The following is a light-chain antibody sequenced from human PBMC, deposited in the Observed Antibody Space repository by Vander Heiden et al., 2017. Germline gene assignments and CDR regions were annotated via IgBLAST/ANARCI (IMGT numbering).Light chain of an antibody. J-gene: IGKJ1*01. CDR2: GVS. V-gene: IGKV3-20*01. CDR3: QQNDRFPWT. Sequence: EIVLTQSPGTLSLSPGERATLSCRASQSVSSRYLVWYQRKPGQAPRLLIYGVSRRATGIPDRFSASGSGTDFTLTISRVEPEDFAVYYCQQNDRFPWTFGQGTKVEIK. CDR1: QSVSSRY.